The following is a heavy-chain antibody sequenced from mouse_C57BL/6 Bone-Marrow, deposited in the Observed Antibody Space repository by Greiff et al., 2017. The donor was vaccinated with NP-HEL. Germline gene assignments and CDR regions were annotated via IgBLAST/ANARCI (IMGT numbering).Heavy chain of an antibody. Sequence: VKLQQSGAELARPGASVKLSCKASGYTFTSYGISWVKQRTGQGLEWIGEIYPRSGNTCYNEKFKGKATLTADKSSSTAYMELRSLTSEDSAVYFCARENWDGENWYFEVWGTGTTVTVSS. CDR3: ARENWDGENWYFEV. V-gene: IGHV1-81*01. D-gene: IGHD4-1*01. J-gene: IGHJ1*03. CDR1: GYTFTSYG. CDR2: IYPRSGNT.